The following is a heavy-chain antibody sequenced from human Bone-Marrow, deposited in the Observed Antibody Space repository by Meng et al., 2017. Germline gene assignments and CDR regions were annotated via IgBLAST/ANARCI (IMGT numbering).Heavy chain of an antibody. CDR3: AKAEGAYYDFWSGYSQRNPDAFDI. Sequence: SLKISCAASGFTFDDFAMHWVRQAPGKGLEWVSGISCNSGSIGYADSVKGRFTISRDNAKNSLYLQMNSLRAEDTALYYCAKAEGAYYDFWSGYSQRNPDAFDIWGQGTMVTVSS. CDR1: GFTFDDFA. D-gene: IGHD3-3*01. J-gene: IGHJ3*02. V-gene: IGHV3-9*01. CDR2: ISCNSGSI.